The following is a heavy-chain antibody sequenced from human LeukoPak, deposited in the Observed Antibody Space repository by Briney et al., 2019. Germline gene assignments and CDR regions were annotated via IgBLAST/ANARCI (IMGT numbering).Heavy chain of an antibody. CDR3: AKDNRYSSGWYIDY. CDR2: ISWNSGSI. V-gene: IGHV3-9*01. D-gene: IGHD6-19*01. Sequence: GGSLRLSCAASGFTFDDYAMHWVRQAPGKGLEWVPGISWNSGSIGYADSVKGRFTISRDNAKNSLYLQMNSLRAEDTALYYCAKDNRYSSGWYIDYWGQGTLVTVSS. J-gene: IGHJ4*02. CDR1: GFTFDDYA.